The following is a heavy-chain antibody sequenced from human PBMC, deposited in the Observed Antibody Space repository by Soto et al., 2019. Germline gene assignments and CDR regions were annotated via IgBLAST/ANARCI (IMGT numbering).Heavy chain of an antibody. J-gene: IGHJ4*02. Sequence: QVQLQESGPGLVKPSGTLSLTCAFSGRSITSDDNWWSWVRQTPGKGLEWIGEIYHSGSTNYNPSLNSRVTISVDKSKQQFSLKLTSVTAADTAVYYCVSSIWYSLDYWGQGALVTVSS. D-gene: IGHD6-13*01. CDR2: IYHSGST. CDR3: VSSIWYSLDY. V-gene: IGHV4-4*02. CDR1: GRSITSDDNW.